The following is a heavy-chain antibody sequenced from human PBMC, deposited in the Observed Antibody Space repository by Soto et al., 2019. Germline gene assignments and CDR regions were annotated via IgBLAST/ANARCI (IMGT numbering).Heavy chain of an antibody. CDR1: GGSISSTSYY. D-gene: IGHD6-19*01. J-gene: IGHJ6*02. CDR2: IYYSGSI. V-gene: IGHV4-39*01. CDR3: RRSSRYSTDV. Sequence: SETLSLTCSVSGGSISSTSYYWGWIRQPPGKGLEWIGSIYYSGSIYHNPSLKSRISTSVDTSKNQFSLNLISVTAADTAVYYCRRSSRYSTDVWGQGITVTVSS.